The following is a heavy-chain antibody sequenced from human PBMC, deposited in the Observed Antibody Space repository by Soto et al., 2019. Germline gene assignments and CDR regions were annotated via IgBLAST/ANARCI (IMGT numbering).Heavy chain of an antibody. V-gene: IGHV3-74*01. D-gene: IGHD3-9*01. CDR2: IDTDGGGT. CDR1: GFTFRSHR. J-gene: IGHJ4*02. Sequence: EVQLVESGGGLVQPGGSLRVSCAASGFTFRSHRIHWVRQAPGKGLEWVSRIDTDGGGTSYADSVKGRFTISTDNAENTVYLQMNGLRVEYTAVYYCATVFDVWGQGTLVPVSS. CDR3: ATVFDV.